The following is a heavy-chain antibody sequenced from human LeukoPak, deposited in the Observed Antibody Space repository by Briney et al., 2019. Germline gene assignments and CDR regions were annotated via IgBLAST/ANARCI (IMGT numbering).Heavy chain of an antibody. CDR2: ISYNGGST. CDR3: VRRTANHFDY. V-gene: IGHV3-64D*09. CDR1: GFTLSSNA. D-gene: IGHD2-21*02. Sequence: PGGSLRLSCSASGFTLSSNAMHWVRQAPGKGLEYVSAISYNGGSTYYADSVKGRFTISRDNSKNTLYLQMSSLRAEDTAVFYCVRRTANHFDYWGQGTRVTVSS. J-gene: IGHJ4*02.